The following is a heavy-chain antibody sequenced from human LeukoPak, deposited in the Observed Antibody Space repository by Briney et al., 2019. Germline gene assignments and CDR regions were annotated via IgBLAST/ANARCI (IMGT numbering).Heavy chain of an antibody. V-gene: IGHV3-66*01. J-gene: IGHJ4*02. CDR2: IYSGGST. Sequence: GSLRLSCAASGFTVSSNYMSWVRQAPGKGLEWVSVIYSGGSTYYADSVKGRFTISRDNSKNTLYLQMNSLRAEDTAVYYCARDGGYYYDSSGYYGYWGQGTLVTVSS. CDR3: ARDGGYYYDSSGYYGY. D-gene: IGHD3-22*01. CDR1: GFTVSSNY.